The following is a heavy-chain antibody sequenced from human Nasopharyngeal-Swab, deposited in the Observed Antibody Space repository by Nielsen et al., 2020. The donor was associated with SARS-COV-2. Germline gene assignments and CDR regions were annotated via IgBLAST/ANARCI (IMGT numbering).Heavy chain of an antibody. CDR1: GFTHIIYA. J-gene: IGHJ6*02. V-gene: IGHV3-23*01. Sequence: GESLKISCAGSGFTHIIYAMKWVRQAPGKGLEWVSGISGSGSNTYYADSVKGRFIVSRDNSKNMLYLQLNSLTAEDTALYYCMVRDYYYGLDVWGRGTTVTVSS. CDR2: ISGSGSNT. CDR3: MVRDYYYGLDV. D-gene: IGHD2-8*01.